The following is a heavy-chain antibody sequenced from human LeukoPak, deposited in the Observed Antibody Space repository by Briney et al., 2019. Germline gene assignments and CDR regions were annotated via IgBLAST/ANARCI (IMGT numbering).Heavy chain of an antibody. V-gene: IGHV4-59*01. CDR3: ARAKVLVALDYYYYYGMDV. D-gene: IGHD2-15*01. Sequence: LETLSLTCIVSGGSISNYHWSWIRQPPGKGLEWIGYVSYTGSTNCNPSLKSRVTMSVDTSKNQFSLNLSSVTAADTAMYYCARAKVLVALDYYYYYGMDVWGQGTTVTVSS. CDR1: GGSISNYH. J-gene: IGHJ6*02. CDR2: VSYTGST.